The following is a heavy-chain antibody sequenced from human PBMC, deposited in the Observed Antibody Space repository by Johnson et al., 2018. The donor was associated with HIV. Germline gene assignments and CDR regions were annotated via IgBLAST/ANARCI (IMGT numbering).Heavy chain of an antibody. D-gene: IGHD3-10*01. Sequence: QVLLVESGGGVVQPGRSLRLSCAASGFTFSSYAMHWVRQAPGKGLEWVAVISYDGSEKKYADSVRGRFTISRDNDKNTLYLQMNSPSPEDTGVHHCARDRHGSGRPNAFDLWGRGTKVTV. V-gene: IGHV3-30-3*01. CDR3: ARDRHGSGRPNAFDL. CDR1: GFTFSSYA. J-gene: IGHJ3*01. CDR2: ISYDGSEK.